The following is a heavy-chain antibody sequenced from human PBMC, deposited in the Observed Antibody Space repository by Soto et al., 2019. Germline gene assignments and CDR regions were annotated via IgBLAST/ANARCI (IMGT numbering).Heavy chain of an antibody. CDR2: IIPIFGTA. Sequence: ASVKVSCKASGGTFSSYAISWVRQAPGQGLEWMGGIIPIFGTANYAQKFQGRVTITADESTSTAYMELSSLRSEDTAVYYCARCPATDLVWGSYRRAYFDYRGQGTLVTVSS. D-gene: IGHD3-16*02. V-gene: IGHV1-69*13. CDR3: ARCPATDLVWGSYRRAYFDY. CDR1: GGTFSSYA. J-gene: IGHJ4*02.